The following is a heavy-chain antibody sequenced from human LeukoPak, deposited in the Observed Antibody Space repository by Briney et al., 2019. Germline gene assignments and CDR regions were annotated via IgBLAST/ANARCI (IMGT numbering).Heavy chain of an antibody. Sequence: PGGSLRLSCAASGFAFSDYWMAWVRQAPGKGLEWVANIKQDGSDSYYVDSVRGRFTISRDNARNSLFLQLNSLRAEDAAVYYCANLWEMGYWGQGTRVTVSS. D-gene: IGHD5-24*01. CDR1: GFAFSDYW. J-gene: IGHJ4*02. V-gene: IGHV3-7*01. CDR3: ANLWEMGY. CDR2: IKQDGSDS.